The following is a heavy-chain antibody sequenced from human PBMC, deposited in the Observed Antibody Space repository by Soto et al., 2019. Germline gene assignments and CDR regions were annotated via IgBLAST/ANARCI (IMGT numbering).Heavy chain of an antibody. V-gene: IGHV1-46*01. CDR3: ATIAVAGVFDY. Sequence: ASVKVSCKASGYTFTSYYMHWVRQAPGQGLEWMGIINPSGGSTSYAQKFQGRVTMTRDTSTSTVYMELSSLRSEDTAVYYCATIAVAGVFDYWGQGTLVTVSS. CDR2: INPSGGST. D-gene: IGHD6-19*01. J-gene: IGHJ4*02. CDR1: GYTFTSYY.